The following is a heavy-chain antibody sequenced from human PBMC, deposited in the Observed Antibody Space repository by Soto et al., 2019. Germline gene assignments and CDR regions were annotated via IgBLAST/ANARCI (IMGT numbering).Heavy chain of an antibody. V-gene: IGHV1-69*08. J-gene: IGHJ4*02. CDR2: IIPILGIA. Sequence: QVQLVQSGAEVQTPGSSVKVSCKASGGTFSSYTISWVRQAPAQGLEWMGRIIPILGIANYAHQLHGRVTITADKATSQAYMEMSRLRAEDTGVYYWAKDLGYSSSQLWGQGTLVTVSS. CDR1: GGTFSSYT. D-gene: IGHD6-13*01. CDR3: AKDLGYSSSQL.